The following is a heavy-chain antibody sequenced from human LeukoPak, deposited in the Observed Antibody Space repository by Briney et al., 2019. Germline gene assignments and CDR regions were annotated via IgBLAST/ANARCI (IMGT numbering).Heavy chain of an antibody. CDR1: GGSISSYY. Sequence: MSSETLSLTCTVSGGSISSYYWSWIRQPARKGLELIGRIYTSGSTNYNPSVKSRVTMSVDTSKNQFSLKLSSVTAADTAVYYCARGIYYGSVYYFDYWGQGTLVTVSS. CDR3: ARGIYYGSVYYFDY. V-gene: IGHV4-4*07. CDR2: IYTSGST. D-gene: IGHD3-10*01. J-gene: IGHJ4*02.